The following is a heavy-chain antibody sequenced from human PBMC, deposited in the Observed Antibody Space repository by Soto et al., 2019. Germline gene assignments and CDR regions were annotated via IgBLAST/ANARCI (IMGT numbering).Heavy chain of an antibody. CDR3: ARCPATIEYYYGMDV. Sequence: GESLKISCKGSGYSFTTYWIAWARQMPRKGLEWLGIIFPGDSDVRYSPSFQGQVTISADKSITTAYLQWSSLKASDTAMYYCARCPATIEYYYGMDVWGQGTTVTVSS. J-gene: IGHJ6*02. D-gene: IGHD2-2*02. CDR2: IFPGDSDV. CDR1: GYSFTTYW. V-gene: IGHV5-51*01.